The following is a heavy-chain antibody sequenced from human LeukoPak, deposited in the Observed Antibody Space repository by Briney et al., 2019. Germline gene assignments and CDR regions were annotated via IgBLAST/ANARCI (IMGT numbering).Heavy chain of an antibody. J-gene: IGHJ4*02. CDR1: GFTFSSYA. CDR2: ISYDGGNK. CDR3: ARSKDYYDSSGYFY. Sequence: PGRSLRLSCAASGFTFSSYAMHWVRQAPGKGLEWVAVISYDGGNKYYADSVKGRFTISRDNSKNSLYLQMNSLRAEDTAVYYCARSKDYYDSSGYFYWGQGTLVTVSS. D-gene: IGHD3-22*01. V-gene: IGHV3-30*04.